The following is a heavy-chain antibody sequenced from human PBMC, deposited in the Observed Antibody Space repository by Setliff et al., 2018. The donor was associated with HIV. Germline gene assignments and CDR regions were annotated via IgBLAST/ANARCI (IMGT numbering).Heavy chain of an antibody. CDR1: GYTFSDYY. J-gene: IGHJ5*02. Sequence: ASVKVSCKASGYTFSDYYIHWVRQAPGQGLEWMGWISPNRGATSFAQKFLGRVTMTRDTSISTAYLELSSLSSDDTAVYYCARVLAGLNWFDPWGQGILVTVSS. CDR3: ARVLAGLNWFDP. CDR2: ISPNRGAT. D-gene: IGHD2-15*01. V-gene: IGHV1-2*02.